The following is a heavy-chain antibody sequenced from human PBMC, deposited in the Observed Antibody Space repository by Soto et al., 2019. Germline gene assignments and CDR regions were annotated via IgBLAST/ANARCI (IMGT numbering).Heavy chain of an antibody. CDR2: ITSTSSTK. V-gene: IGHV3-48*02. J-gene: IGHJ6*02. CDR1: XFTFSSHA. Sequence: GSLRLSCAAXXFTFSSHAMXXVRQAPGKGLEWLSYITSTSSTKHYAASVEGRFTISRDNAKNSLYLQMNSLRDEDTAVYYCARRITMVRGPYYYYAMDVWGQGTTVTVSS. CDR3: ARRITMVRGPYYYYAMDV. D-gene: IGHD3-10*01.